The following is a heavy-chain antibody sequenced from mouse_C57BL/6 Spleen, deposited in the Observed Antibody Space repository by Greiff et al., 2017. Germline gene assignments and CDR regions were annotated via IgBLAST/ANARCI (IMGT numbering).Heavy chain of an antibody. J-gene: IGHJ4*01. D-gene: IGHD1-1*01. CDR1: GFTFSDYY. V-gene: IGHV5-16*01. CDR3: ARDRDYYGSPYAMDY. CDR2: INYDGSST. Sequence: EVHLVESEGGLVQPGSSMKLSCTASGFTFSDYYMAWVRQVPEKGLEWVANINYDGSSTYYLDSLKSRFIISRDNAKNILYLQMSSLKSEDTATYYCARDRDYYGSPYAMDYWGQGTSVTVSS.